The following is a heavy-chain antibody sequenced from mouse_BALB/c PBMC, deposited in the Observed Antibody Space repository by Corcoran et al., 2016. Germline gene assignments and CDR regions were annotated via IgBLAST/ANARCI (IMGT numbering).Heavy chain of an antibody. J-gene: IGHJ2*01. CDR1: GYTFTDYS. Sequence: QIQLAQSGPELTKPGETVKISCKASGYTFTDYSMHWVEQAPGKGLKWMGGIKTETGEPTYAEDFKGRFAISLETSASTAYLQINNLKDEDTATYFCAKAYCRYCDCGGQGTTRPVSS. CDR3: AKAYCRYCDC. D-gene: IGHD2-14*01. V-gene: IGHV9-2-1*01. CDR2: IKTETGEP.